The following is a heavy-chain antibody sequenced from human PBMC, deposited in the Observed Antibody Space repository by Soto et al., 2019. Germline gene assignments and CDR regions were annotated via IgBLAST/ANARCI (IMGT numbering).Heavy chain of an antibody. J-gene: IGHJ5*02. D-gene: IGHD6-19*01. CDR2: ISGSGGST. CDR1: GFTFSSYA. V-gene: IGHV3-23*01. CDR3: AKVGAAVAGNGEGWFDP. Sequence: GGSLRLSCAASGFTFSSYAMSWVRQAPGKGLEWVSAISGSGGSTYYADSVKGRFTISRDNSKNTLYLQMNSLRAEDTAVYYCAKVGAAVAGNGEGWFDPWGQGTLVTVSS.